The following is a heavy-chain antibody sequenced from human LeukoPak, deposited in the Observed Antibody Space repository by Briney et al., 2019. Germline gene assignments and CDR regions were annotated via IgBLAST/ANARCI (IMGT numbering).Heavy chain of an antibody. V-gene: IGHV4-59*08. CDR1: GDSISGYF. J-gene: IGHJ1*01. Sequence: SETLSLTCTVPGDSISGYFWSWVRQTPGKGLEGIGYVHYSGATNYNPSLKTRVTMSVDTSKAQFSLKLNSVNAADAAMYSCARHRSPLESFHHWGQGTLVTVSS. CDR2: VHYSGAT. D-gene: IGHD3-3*01. CDR3: ARHRSPLESFHH.